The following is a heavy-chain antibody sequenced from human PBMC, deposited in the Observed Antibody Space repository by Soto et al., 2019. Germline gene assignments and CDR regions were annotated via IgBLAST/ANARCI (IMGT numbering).Heavy chain of an antibody. V-gene: IGHV4-34*01. D-gene: IGHD5-12*01. CDR1: GGSFSGYY. CDR3: ARGVATIYFDY. CDR2: INHSGST. J-gene: IGHJ4*02. Sequence: SETLSLTCAVYGGSFSGYYWSWIRQPPGKGLEWIGEINHSGSTNYNPPLKSRVTISVDTSKNQFSLKLSSVTAADTAVYYCARGVATIYFDYWGQGTLVTVSS.